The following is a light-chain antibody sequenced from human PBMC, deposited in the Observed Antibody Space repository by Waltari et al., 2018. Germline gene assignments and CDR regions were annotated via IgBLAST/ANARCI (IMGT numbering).Light chain of an antibody. V-gene: IGLV3-21*04. J-gene: IGLJ2*01. CDR2: YDG. Sequence: SYVLTQPPSMSVAPEQTARITCGGDNVGSKTVNWYQLKPGQAPLLVIYYDGERPSGIPERFSGPNAGSTATLTISRVEAGDEADYFCQVWDTTSGHLIFGGGTKLTVL. CDR3: QVWDTTSGHLI. CDR1: NVGSKT.